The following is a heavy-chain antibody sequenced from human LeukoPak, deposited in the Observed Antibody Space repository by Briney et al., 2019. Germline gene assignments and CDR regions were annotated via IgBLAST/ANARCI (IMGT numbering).Heavy chain of an antibody. CDR2: IKSQTDGGAT. CDR3: TTYRIVVTIISDY. CDR1: GFGFNNAW. V-gene: IGHV3-15*01. D-gene: IGHD5-12*01. J-gene: IGHJ4*02. Sequence: PGGSLRLSCAASGFGFNNAWMSWVRQAPGKGLEWVGRIKSQTDGGATDYAAPVKGRFTISRDDSKNTLYLQMNSLKTEDTAVYYCTTYRIVVTIISDYWGQGTLVTVSS.